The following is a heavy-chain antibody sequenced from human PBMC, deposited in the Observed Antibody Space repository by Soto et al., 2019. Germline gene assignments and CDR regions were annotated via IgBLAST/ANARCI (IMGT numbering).Heavy chain of an antibody. J-gene: IGHJ5*02. CDR2: ISYGGTNK. D-gene: IGHD6-13*01. Sequence: GGSLRLSCAASGFTFSSYAMHWVRQAPGKGLEWVASISYGGTNKYYADSVKGRFTISRDNSENTLYLQMNSLRAEDTAVYYCAKDHQAAAGTPRPWFDPWGQGTLVTVSS. CDR1: GFTFSSYA. V-gene: IGHV3-30-3*01. CDR3: AKDHQAAAGTPRPWFDP.